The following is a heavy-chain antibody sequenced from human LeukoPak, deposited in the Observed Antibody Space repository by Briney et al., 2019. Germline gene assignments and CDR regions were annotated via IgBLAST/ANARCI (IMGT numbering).Heavy chain of an antibody. CDR2: IKPNSGVT. Sequence: ASVKVSCKTSGYTFSTYFMHWVRQAPGQGLEWMGYIKPNSGVTNYAQKFRGRVTMTWDTSISTAYIELSGLTSDDTAIYYCARPTYCGSDCYFNFDYWGQGTLVAVSS. D-gene: IGHD2-21*02. J-gene: IGHJ4*02. V-gene: IGHV1-2*02. CDR3: ARPTYCGSDCYFNFDY. CDR1: GYTFSTYF.